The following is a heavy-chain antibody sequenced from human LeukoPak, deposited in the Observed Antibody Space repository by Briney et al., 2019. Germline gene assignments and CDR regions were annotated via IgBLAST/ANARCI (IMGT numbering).Heavy chain of an antibody. Sequence: PGGSLRLSCAASGFTVSSNYMSWVRQAPGKGLEWVSVIYSGGSTYYADSVKGRFTISRDNAKNSLYLQMNSLRAEDTAVYYCARDRYDSSGYRIPDYWGQGTLVTVSS. CDR1: GFTVSSNY. J-gene: IGHJ4*02. CDR2: IYSGGST. V-gene: IGHV3-53*01. CDR3: ARDRYDSSGYRIPDY. D-gene: IGHD3-22*01.